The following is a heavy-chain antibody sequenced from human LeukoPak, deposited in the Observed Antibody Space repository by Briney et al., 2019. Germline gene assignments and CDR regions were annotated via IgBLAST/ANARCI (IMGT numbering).Heavy chain of an antibody. V-gene: IGHV4-34*01. CDR2: INHSGST. J-gene: IGHJ4*02. CDR1: GGSFSGYY. CDR3: ARGRWHQSY. D-gene: IGHD5-24*01. Sequence: SETLSLTCAVYGGSFSGYYWSWIRQPPGKGLEWIGEINHSGSTNHNPSLKSRVTISVDTSKNQFSLKLSSVTAADTAVYYCARGRWHQSYWGQGTLVTVSS.